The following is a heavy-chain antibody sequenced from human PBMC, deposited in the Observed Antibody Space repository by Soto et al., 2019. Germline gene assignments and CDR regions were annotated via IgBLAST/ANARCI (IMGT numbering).Heavy chain of an antibody. D-gene: IGHD3-22*01. Sequence: SETLSLTCAVYGGSFSGYIWTWIRQTPGKGLQWIGQINHTGNAYYNPSLKSRVTIFVDTSKNQFSLKLTSVTAADTALYYCARDYFDSSDYTTNWFDPWGQGTLVTVSS. CDR1: GGSFSGYI. J-gene: IGHJ5*02. CDR3: ARDYFDSSDYTTNWFDP. CDR2: INHTGNA. V-gene: IGHV4-34*01.